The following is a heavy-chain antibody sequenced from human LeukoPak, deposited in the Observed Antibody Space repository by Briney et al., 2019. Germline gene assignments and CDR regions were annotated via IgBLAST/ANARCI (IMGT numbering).Heavy chain of an antibody. CDR2: IKQDGSEK. Sequence: PGGSLRLSCAASGFTFSSYWMSWVRQAPGKGLEWVANIKQDGSEKYYVDSVKGRYTISRDNAKNSLYLQMNSLRAEDTAVYYCARLVRGVYFDYWGQGTLVTVSS. J-gene: IGHJ4*02. D-gene: IGHD3-10*01. V-gene: IGHV3-7*01. CDR1: GFTFSSYW. CDR3: ARLVRGVYFDY.